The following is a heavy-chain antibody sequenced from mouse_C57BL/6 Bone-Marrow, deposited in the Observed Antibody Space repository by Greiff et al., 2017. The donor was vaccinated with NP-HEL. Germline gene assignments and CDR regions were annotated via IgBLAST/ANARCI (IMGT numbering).Heavy chain of an antibody. Sequence: EVQLQQSGPELVKPGASVKMSCKASGYTFTDYHLHWVKQSHGKSLEWIGYINPNNGGTSYNQKFKGQATLTVNKSSSTAYMELRSLTSEDSAVYYCARSVTTVVDVYYAMDDWGQGTSVTVSS. CDR3: ARSVTTVVDVYYAMDD. V-gene: IGHV1-22*01. D-gene: IGHD1-1*01. CDR1: GYTFTDYH. J-gene: IGHJ4*01. CDR2: INPNNGGT.